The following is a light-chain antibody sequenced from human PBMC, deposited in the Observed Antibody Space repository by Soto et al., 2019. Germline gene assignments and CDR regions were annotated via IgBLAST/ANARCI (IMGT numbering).Light chain of an antibody. Sequence: DVQMTQSPSSLSASVGDRVTITCRASQSIASYLNWYQQRPGKAPKLLIYAASNLESGVQSRFSGSGSETDFTLTISSLQPEDFATYYCQETYRSPVTFGQGTKVEIK. CDR1: QSIASY. V-gene: IGKV1-39*01. J-gene: IGKJ2*01. CDR2: AAS. CDR3: QETYRSPVT.